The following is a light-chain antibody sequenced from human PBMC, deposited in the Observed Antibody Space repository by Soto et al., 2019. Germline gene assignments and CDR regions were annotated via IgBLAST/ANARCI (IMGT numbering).Light chain of an antibody. Sequence: EIVMTQSPDTRSVSPGERATLSCRASQSVNSNLHWYRQKPGQSPRLLISDASPRATAVPARFSGSGSWTEFTLSISSLQSEDSGSYYYQQYNFWTPLTFGGVTKVEI. CDR1: QSVNSN. CDR3: QQYNFWTPLT. V-gene: IGKV3-15*01. J-gene: IGKJ4*01. CDR2: DAS.